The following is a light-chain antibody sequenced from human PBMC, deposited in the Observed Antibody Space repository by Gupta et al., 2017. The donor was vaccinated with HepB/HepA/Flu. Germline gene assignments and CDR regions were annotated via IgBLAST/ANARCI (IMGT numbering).Light chain of an antibody. CDR2: HGT. CDR1: QNIGTD. V-gene: IGKV3-15*01. J-gene: IGKJ1*01. CDR3: LQYNSWPRT. Sequence: EIVLTQSPATLYVSPGESATLSCRASQNIGTDLAWYRQRPGQTPTILIYHGTNRATGAPARFSGSGSGTEFTLAISSLQSDDFAIYYCLQYNSWPRTFGQGTKVEIK.